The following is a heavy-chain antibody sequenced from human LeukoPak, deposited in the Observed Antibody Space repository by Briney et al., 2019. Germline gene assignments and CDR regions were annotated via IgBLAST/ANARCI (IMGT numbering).Heavy chain of an antibody. CDR1: GGSVSSGSFY. CDR3: ARSYCGSDCYSGTYWYFDL. CDR2: ISYSGST. Sequence: SETLSLTCTVSGGSVSSGSFYWSWIRQPPGKGLEWIGYISYSGSTNYNPSLKSRVTISVDTSKNQFSLKLSSVTATDTAVYYCARSYCGSDCYSGTYWYFDLWGRGTLVTVSS. J-gene: IGHJ2*01. V-gene: IGHV4-61*01. D-gene: IGHD2-21*02.